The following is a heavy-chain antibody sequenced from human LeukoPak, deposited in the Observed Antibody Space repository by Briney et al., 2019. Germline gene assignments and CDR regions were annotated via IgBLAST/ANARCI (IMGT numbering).Heavy chain of an antibody. CDR3: ARVPLHDSSGHYYPH. D-gene: IGHD3-22*01. Sequence: GASVKVSCKPSGYTFTNYGMHWLRQAPGQRLEWMGWINGGNGNAKYSQNFQGRVTIIRDTSASTAYMELSSLRSEDTAVYYCARVPLHDSSGHYYPHWGQGTLVTVSS. CDR1: GYTFTNYG. CDR2: INGGNGNA. J-gene: IGHJ1*01. V-gene: IGHV1-3*01.